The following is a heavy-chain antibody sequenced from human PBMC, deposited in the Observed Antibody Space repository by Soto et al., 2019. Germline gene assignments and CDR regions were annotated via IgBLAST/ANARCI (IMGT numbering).Heavy chain of an antibody. D-gene: IGHD6-19*01. CDR2: IYYSGST. V-gene: IGHV4-59*01. J-gene: IGHJ4*02. Sequence: QVQLQESGPGLVKASETLSLTCTVSGGSISSYYWSWIRQPPGKGLEWIGDIYYSGSTNYNPSLKSRVIVSVATSKNQFSLKLSSVTAADTAVYYCAREVVAGAFDYWGQGTLVTVSS. CDR1: GGSISSYY. CDR3: AREVVAGAFDY.